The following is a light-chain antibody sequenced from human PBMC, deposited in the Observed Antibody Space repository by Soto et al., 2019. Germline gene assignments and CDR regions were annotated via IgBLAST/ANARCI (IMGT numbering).Light chain of an antibody. J-gene: IGKJ5*01. CDR1: QSVSSSY. CDR2: GAS. V-gene: IGKV3-20*01. CDR3: QQYGGTPTIT. Sequence: EIVLTQSPGTLSLSPGERATLSCRASQSVSSSYLAWYQQKPCQAHRLLIYGASTRATAVPDRFSASGSGTDFTLTISRVEPEDFAVYYCQQYGGTPTITFGQGTRVEIK.